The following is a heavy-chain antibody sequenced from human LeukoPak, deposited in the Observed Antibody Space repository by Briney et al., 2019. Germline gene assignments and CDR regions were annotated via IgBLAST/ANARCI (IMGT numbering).Heavy chain of an antibody. CDR3: ASLRTGDFDY. D-gene: IGHD3-10*01. Sequence: SETLSLTCTVSGGSISSSNYYWGWIRQPPGKGLEWIGNIYYSGSTYYNPSFKSRLNISVDTSKNQLSLKLSSVTAADTAVYYCASLRTGDFDYWGQGALVTVSS. J-gene: IGHJ4*02. CDR1: GGSISSSNYY. V-gene: IGHV4-39*01. CDR2: IYYSGST.